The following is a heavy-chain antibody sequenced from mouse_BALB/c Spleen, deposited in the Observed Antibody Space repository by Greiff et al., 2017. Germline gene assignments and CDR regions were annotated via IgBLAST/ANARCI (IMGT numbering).Heavy chain of an antibody. D-gene: IGHD2-5*01. Sequence: EVHLVESGGGLVQPGGSLRLSCAPSGFTFTDYYMSWVRQPPGKALEWLGFIRNKANGYTTEYSASVKGRFTISSDNSQSILYLQMNTLRAEDSATYYCARSNHLDYWGQGTTLTVSS. CDR3: ARSNHLDY. J-gene: IGHJ2*01. CDR2: IRNKANGYTT. CDR1: GFTFTDYY. V-gene: IGHV7-3*02.